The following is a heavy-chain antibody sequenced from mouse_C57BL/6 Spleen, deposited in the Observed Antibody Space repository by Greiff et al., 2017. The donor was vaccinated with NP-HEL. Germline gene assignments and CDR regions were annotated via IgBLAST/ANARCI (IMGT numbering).Heavy chain of an antibody. CDR3: ARAAYSNYAMDY. V-gene: IGHV5-17*01. D-gene: IGHD2-5*01. CDR1: GFTFSDYG. Sequence: DVKLVESGGGLVKPGGSLKLSCAASGFTFSDYGMHWVRQAPEKGLEWVAYISSGSSTIYYAETVKGRFTISRDNAKNTLFLKMTSLRSEDTAMYYCARAAYSNYAMDYWGPGTSVTVSS. CDR2: ISSGSSTI. J-gene: IGHJ4*01.